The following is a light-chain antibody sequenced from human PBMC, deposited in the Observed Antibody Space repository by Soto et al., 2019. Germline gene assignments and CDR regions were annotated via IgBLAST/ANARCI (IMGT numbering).Light chain of an antibody. J-gene: IGLJ1*01. CDR3: ASWDDSLNGHV. CDR2: SND. V-gene: IGLV1-44*01. CDR1: SSNIASNT. Sequence: QSVLTQPPSASGTPGQRVTVSCSGSSSNIASNTVNWYQQLPGTAPKLLIYSNDQRPPGAPDRFSASKSGTSASLAISGLQSEDEADYYCASWDDSLNGHVFGTGTKVTVL.